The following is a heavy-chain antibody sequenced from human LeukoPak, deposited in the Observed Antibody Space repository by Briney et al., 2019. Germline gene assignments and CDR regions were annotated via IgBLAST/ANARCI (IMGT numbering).Heavy chain of an antibody. CDR2: IYYSGST. Sequence: SETLSLTCAVSGGSISSYYWSWIRQPPGKGLEWIGYIYYSGSTNYNPSLKSRVTISVDTSKNQFSLKLSSVTAADTAVYYCATESQLELAYDAFDIWGQGTMVTVSS. D-gene: IGHD1-1*01. CDR3: ATESQLELAYDAFDI. V-gene: IGHV4-59*01. J-gene: IGHJ3*02. CDR1: GGSISSYY.